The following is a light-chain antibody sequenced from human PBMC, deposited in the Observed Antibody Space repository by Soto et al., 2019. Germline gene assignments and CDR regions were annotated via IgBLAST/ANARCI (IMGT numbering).Light chain of an antibody. CDR2: EGS. CDR3: CSYAGNSAYV. J-gene: IGLJ1*01. CDR1: SSDVGSYNL. Sequence: QSALTQPASVSGSPGQSITISCTGTSSDVGSYNLVSWYQQHPGKAPKLMIYEGSKRPSGVSNRFSGSKSGNTASLIISGLQAEDEADYYCCSYAGNSAYVFGIGTKVTVL. V-gene: IGLV2-23*01.